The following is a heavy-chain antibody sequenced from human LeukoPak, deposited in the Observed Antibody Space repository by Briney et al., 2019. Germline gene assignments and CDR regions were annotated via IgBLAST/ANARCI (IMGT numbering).Heavy chain of an antibody. Sequence: GGSLRLCCAASGFTFSSYWMSWVRQAAGKGLEWVANINQDGSEKYYVDSVKGRFTISRDNAKKSLYLQMNSLRAEDTAVYYCARDGSPFDSWGQGTLVTVSS. V-gene: IGHV3-7*01. CDR1: GFTFSSYW. CDR2: INQDGSEK. J-gene: IGHJ4*02. CDR3: ARDGSPFDS. D-gene: IGHD6-25*01.